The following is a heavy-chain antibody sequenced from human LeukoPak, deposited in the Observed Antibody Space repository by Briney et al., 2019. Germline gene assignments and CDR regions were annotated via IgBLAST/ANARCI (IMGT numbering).Heavy chain of an antibody. J-gene: IGHJ5*02. V-gene: IGHV4-39*01. CDR3: ATSEKWFDP. CDR1: GGSISSSSYY. Sequence: PSETLSLTCTVSGGSISSSSYYWGWIRQPPGKGLEWIGSIYYSGSTYYNPSLKSRVTTSVDTSKNQFSLKLSSVTAADTAAYYCATSEKWFDPWGQGTPVTVSS. CDR2: IYYSGST.